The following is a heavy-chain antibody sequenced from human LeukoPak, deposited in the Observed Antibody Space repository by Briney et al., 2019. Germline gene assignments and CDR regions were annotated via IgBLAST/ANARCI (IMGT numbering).Heavy chain of an antibody. J-gene: IGHJ4*02. CDR2: INHSGST. CDR3: ARGGLRFQKY. V-gene: IGHV4-34*01. CDR1: GGSFSGYY. Sequence: SETLSLTCAVYGGSFSGYYWSWIRQPPGKGLEWIGEINHSGSTNYNPSLKSRVTISVDTSKNQFSLKLSSVTAADTAVYYCARGGLRFQKYWGQGTLVTVS. D-gene: IGHD3-3*01.